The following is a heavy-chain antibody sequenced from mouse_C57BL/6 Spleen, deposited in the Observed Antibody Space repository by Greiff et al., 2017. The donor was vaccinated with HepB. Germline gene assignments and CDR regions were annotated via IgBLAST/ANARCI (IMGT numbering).Heavy chain of an antibody. J-gene: IGHJ2*01. Sequence: EVQGVESGGGLVKPGGSLKLSCAASGFTFSDYGMHWVRQAPEKGLEWVAYISSGSSTIYYADTVKGRFTISRDNAKNTLILQMTSLRSEDTAMYYCARRYGSSYGYYFDYWGQGTTLTVSS. CDR1: GFTFSDYG. D-gene: IGHD1-1*01. V-gene: IGHV5-17*01. CDR2: ISSGSSTI. CDR3: ARRYGSSYGYYFDY.